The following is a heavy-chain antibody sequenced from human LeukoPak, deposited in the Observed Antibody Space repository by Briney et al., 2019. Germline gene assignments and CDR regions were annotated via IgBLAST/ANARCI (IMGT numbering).Heavy chain of an antibody. J-gene: IGHJ4*02. V-gene: IGHV3-72*01. Sequence: GGSLRLSCAASGFTFSDHYIDWVRQAPGKGLEWVGRTTNKANSYTTKYAVSVKGRFTISRDDSKNSAYLQMSSLKMEDTAVYYCGRLSRTGISSGWYFFDYWGQGTLVTVFS. CDR1: GFTFSDHY. D-gene: IGHD6-19*01. CDR2: TTNKANSYTT. CDR3: GRLSRTGISSGWYFFDY.